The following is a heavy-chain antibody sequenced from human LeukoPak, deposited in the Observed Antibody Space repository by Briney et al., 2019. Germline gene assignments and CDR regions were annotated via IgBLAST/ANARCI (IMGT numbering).Heavy chain of an antibody. CDR2: IYWDDDK. V-gene: IGHV2-5*02. D-gene: IGHD3-10*01. J-gene: IGHJ4*02. CDR3: AHSIVRGRSPPFDH. Sequence: SGPTLVNPTQTLTLTCTFSGFSLSTTGVGVGWIRTPPGKALEWLALIYWDDDKRYSPSLKIRLTITKDTSKDQVVLTMTNMDPVDTATYYCAHSIVRGRSPPFDHWGQGTLVTVSS. CDR1: GFSLSTTGVG.